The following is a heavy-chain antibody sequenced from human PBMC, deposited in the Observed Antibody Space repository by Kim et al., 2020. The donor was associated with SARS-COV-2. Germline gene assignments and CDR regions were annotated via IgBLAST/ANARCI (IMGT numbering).Heavy chain of an antibody. J-gene: IGHJ6*02. Sequence: LKSRVTISVDTSKSQFSLKLSSVTAADTAVYYCAGEAVAGTFNYYYGMDVWGQGTTVTVSS. D-gene: IGHD6-19*01. V-gene: IGHV4-39*01. CDR3: AGEAVAGTFNYYYGMDV.